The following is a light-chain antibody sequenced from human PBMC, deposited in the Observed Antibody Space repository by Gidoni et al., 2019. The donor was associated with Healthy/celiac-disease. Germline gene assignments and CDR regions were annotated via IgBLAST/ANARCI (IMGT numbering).Light chain of an antibody. J-gene: IGLJ1*01. Sequence: QSALTQPASVSGSPGQSITISCTGTSSDVGGYNYVSWYQQHPGKAPKLMIYEDSNRPSGVSNRFSGSKSGNTASLTISGLQAEDEADYYCSSYTSSSTPYVFGTGTKVTGL. CDR2: EDS. V-gene: IGLV2-14*01. CDR1: SSDVGGYNY. CDR3: SSYTSSSTPYV.